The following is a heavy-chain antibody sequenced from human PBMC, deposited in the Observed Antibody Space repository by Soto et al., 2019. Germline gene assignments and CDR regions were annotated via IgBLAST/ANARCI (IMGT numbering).Heavy chain of an antibody. Sequence: QLQLQESGPGLVKPSETLSLTCTVSGGSISSSSYYWGWIRQPPGKGLEWIGSIYYSGSTYYNPSRKSRVTISVDTSKNQFSLKLSSVTAADTAVYYCATLLPEVNDYGYYFDYWGQGTLVTVSS. CDR3: ATLLPEVNDYGYYFDY. J-gene: IGHJ4*02. D-gene: IGHD4-17*01. CDR1: GGSISSSSYY. V-gene: IGHV4-39*01. CDR2: IYYSGST.